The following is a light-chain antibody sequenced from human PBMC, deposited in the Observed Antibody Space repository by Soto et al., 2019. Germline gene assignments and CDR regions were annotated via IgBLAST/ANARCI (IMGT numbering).Light chain of an antibody. Sequence: NFMLTQPNSVSESPGKTVTISCTRSSGSIASNYVQWYQQRPGSAPTPVIYEDNERPSGVPDRFSGSIDSSSNSASLTISGLKTDDEADYYCQSYHSGNVVFGGGTKVTVL. V-gene: IGLV6-57*04. CDR1: SGSIASNY. CDR2: EDN. CDR3: QSYHSGNVV. J-gene: IGLJ2*01.